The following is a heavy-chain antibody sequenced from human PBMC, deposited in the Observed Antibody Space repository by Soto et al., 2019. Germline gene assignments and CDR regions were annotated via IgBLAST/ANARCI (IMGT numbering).Heavy chain of an antibody. CDR1: GGSISSSY. CDR2: IYYSGST. J-gene: IGHJ4*02. Sequence: SETLSLTCTVSGGSISSSYWSWIRQPPGKGLEWIGYIYYSGSTHSHPSLKSRVTISVDTSKNQFSLKLNSVTAADTAVYYCASIRHCNGGACYSDFFFDNWGQGTLVTVSS. CDR3: ASIRHCNGGACYSDFFFDN. V-gene: IGHV4-59*01. D-gene: IGHD2-15*01.